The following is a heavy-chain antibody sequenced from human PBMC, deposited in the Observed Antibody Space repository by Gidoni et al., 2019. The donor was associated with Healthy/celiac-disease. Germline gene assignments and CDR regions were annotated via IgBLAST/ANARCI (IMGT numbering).Heavy chain of an antibody. CDR3: ARGYCGGDCYSFFDL. D-gene: IGHD2-21*02. CDR2: INPNSGGT. Sequence: QVQLVQSGAEVKKPGASVKVSCKASGYTFTGYYMHWVRQAPGQGLEWMGCINPNSGGTNYAQKFQGWVTMTRDTSISTAYMELSRLRSDDTAVYYCARGYCGGDCYSFFDLWGRGTLVTVSS. J-gene: IGHJ2*01. V-gene: IGHV1-2*04. CDR1: GYTFTGYY.